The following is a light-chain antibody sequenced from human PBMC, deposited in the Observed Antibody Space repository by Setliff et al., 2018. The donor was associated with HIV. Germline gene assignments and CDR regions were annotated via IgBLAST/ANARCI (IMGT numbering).Light chain of an antibody. Sequence: QSALTQPASVSGSPGQSITISCTGTSSDVGGYNYVSWYQQHPGKAPKLMIYDVNNRPSGVSTRFSGSKSGRTASLTISGLQAEDEADYYCCSYAGTNMPYVFGPGTKVTVL. CDR3: CSYAGTNMPYV. CDR1: SSDVGGYNY. J-gene: IGLJ1*01. V-gene: IGLV2-14*03. CDR2: DVN.